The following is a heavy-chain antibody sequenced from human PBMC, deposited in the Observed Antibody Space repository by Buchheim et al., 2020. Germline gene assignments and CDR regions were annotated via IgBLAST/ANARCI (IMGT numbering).Heavy chain of an antibody. V-gene: IGHV4-39*01. D-gene: IGHD3-3*01. CDR1: GGSISSSSYY. J-gene: IGHJ6*02. Sequence: QLQLQESGPGLVKPSETLSLTCTVSGGSISSSSYYWGWIRQPPGKGLEWIGSIYYSGSTYYNPSLKSRVTISVDTSKNQFSLKLSSVTAADTAVYYCARLPDYDFWSGYYHPYYYGMDVWGQGTT. CDR2: IYYSGST. CDR3: ARLPDYDFWSGYYHPYYYGMDV.